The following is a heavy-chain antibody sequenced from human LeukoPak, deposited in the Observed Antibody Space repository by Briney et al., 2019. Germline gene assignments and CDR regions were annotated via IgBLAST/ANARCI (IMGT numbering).Heavy chain of an antibody. D-gene: IGHD6-13*01. CDR3: ARGTGCSWYGGPFDS. J-gene: IGHJ4*02. V-gene: IGHV4-34*01. CDR1: GGSFSGYY. CDR2: INHSGST. Sequence: SETLSLTCAVYGGSFSGYYWSWIRQPPGKGLEWIGEINHSGSTNYNPSLKSRVTTSVDTSKNQFSLKLSSVTAADTAVYYCARGTGCSWYGGPFDSWGQGTLVTVSS.